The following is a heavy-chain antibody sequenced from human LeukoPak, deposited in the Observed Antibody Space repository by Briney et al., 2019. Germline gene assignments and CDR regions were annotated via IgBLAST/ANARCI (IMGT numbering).Heavy chain of an antibody. V-gene: IGHV1-46*01. CDR2: IYPRDGST. CDR3: ARDQEAFDY. CDR1: GYSFTSNY. Sequence: ASVKVSCKASGYSFTSNYIHWLRQAPGQRLEWMGMIYPRDGSTSYAQKFQGRVTVTRDTSTSTVHMELSGLRSEDTAVYYCARDQEAFDYWGQGTLVTVSS. J-gene: IGHJ4*02.